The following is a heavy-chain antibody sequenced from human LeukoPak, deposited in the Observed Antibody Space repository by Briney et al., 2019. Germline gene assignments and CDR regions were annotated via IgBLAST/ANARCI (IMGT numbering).Heavy chain of an antibody. J-gene: IGHJ4*02. Sequence: GGSLRLSCAASGFTFSSYAMHWVRQAPGKGLEWVAVISYDGSNKYYADSVKGRFTISRDNSKNTLYLQMNSLRAEDTAVYYCAKDTFGGSYGGYFDYWGQGTLVTVSS. CDR2: ISYDGSNK. CDR3: AKDTFGGSYGGYFDY. CDR1: GFTFSSYA. V-gene: IGHV3-30-3*01. D-gene: IGHD3-16*01.